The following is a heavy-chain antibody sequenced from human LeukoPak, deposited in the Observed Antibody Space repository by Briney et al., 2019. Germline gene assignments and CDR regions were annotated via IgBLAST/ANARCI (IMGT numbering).Heavy chain of an antibody. D-gene: IGHD1-1*01. Sequence: QAGGSLRLSCAASGFTFSSYAMSWVRQAPGKGLEWVSVIYSDGSTYYADSVKGRFTISRDNSKNTLYLQMNSLRAEDTAMYYCARDIRHSSHDYYYGLDVWGQGAPVTVSS. CDR2: IYSDGST. J-gene: IGHJ6*02. V-gene: IGHV3-53*01. CDR3: ARDIRHSSHDYYYGLDV. CDR1: GFTFSSYA.